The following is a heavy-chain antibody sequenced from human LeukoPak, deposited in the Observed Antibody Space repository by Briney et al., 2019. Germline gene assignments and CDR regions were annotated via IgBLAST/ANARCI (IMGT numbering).Heavy chain of an antibody. D-gene: IGHD3-3*01. V-gene: IGHV3-21*01. Sequence: GRSLRLSCAASGFTFSSYSMNWVRQAPGKGLEWVSSISSSSSYIYYADSVKGRFTISRDNAKNSLYLQMNSLRAEDTAVYYCARDGYYDFWSGYREYGMDVWGQGTTVTVSS. J-gene: IGHJ6*02. CDR2: ISSSSSYI. CDR3: ARDGYYDFWSGYREYGMDV. CDR1: GFTFSSYS.